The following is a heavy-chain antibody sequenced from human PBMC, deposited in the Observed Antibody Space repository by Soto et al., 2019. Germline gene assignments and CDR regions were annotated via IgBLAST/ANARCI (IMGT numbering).Heavy chain of an antibody. V-gene: IGHV2-5*02. D-gene: IGHD7-27*01. CDR2: IYWDDYK. J-gene: IGHJ4*02. Sequence: QITLKESGPPRVKPTQTLTLTCNFSGFSLSTSGVGVAWLRQPPGKALEWLAVIYWDDYKGYSPSLKNRLTIYKDPSKNQVVLTLTSMDPADTATYFCAHRGYMSGNWDQGYLDYWGPGILIAVSS. CDR3: AHRGYMSGNWDQGYLDY. CDR1: GFSLSTSGVG.